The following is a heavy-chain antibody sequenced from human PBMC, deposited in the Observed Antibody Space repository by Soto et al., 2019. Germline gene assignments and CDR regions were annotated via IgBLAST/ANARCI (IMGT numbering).Heavy chain of an antibody. CDR1: GYTFTSYG. J-gene: IGHJ3*02. V-gene: IGHV1-18*01. CDR2: ISAYNGNT. Sequence: GASVKVSCKASGYTFTSYGISWVRQAPGQGLEWMGWISAYNGNTNYAQKLQGRVTMTTDTSTSTAYMELRSLRSDDTVVYYCARDRARRITIFGVVPDAFDIWGQGTMVTVSS. D-gene: IGHD3-3*01. CDR3: ARDRARRITIFGVVPDAFDI.